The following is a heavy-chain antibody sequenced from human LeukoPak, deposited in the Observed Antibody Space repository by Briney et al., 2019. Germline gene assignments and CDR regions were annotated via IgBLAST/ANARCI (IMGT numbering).Heavy chain of an antibody. J-gene: IGHJ4*02. CDR2: IYKDGRT. CDR3: ARDVNSYAHCGH. CDR1: GFTVNSNY. V-gene: IGHV3-53*01. Sequence: GGSLRLSCAASGFTVNSNYMSWVRQAPGKGLERVSIIYKDGRTYYADSVKGRFTISRDNSRNVLYLQMNSLRAEDTAVYYCARDVNSYAHCGHWGQGTLVTVSS. D-gene: IGHD5-18*01.